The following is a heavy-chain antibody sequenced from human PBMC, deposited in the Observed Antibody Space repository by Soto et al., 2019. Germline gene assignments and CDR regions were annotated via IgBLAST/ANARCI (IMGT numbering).Heavy chain of an antibody. CDR1: GFTLGKYT. J-gene: IGHJ4*02. CDR2: SYSTGGT. CDR3: ARDRAPDGIWTFDS. V-gene: IGHV3-53*01. Sequence: PGGSLRLSCAASGFTLGKYTMGWVRQAPGKGLEWVAESYSTGGTEYADSVKGRFTISRDNSKNTLFLQMNSLGVEDTALYYCARDRAPDGIWTFDSWGQGTLVTVSS. D-gene: IGHD3-9*01.